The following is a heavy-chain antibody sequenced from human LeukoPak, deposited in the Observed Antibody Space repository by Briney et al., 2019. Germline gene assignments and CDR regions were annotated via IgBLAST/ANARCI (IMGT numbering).Heavy chain of an antibody. CDR1: GGSISSYY. J-gene: IGHJ3*02. D-gene: IGHD1-7*01. Sequence: SETLSLTCTVSGGSISSYYWSWIRQPPGKGLEWIGYIYYSGSTNYNPSLKSRVTISVDTSKNQFSLKLSSVTAADTAVYYCARDLRPLKNYVAFDIWGQGTMVTVSS. CDR2: IYYSGST. V-gene: IGHV4-59*12. CDR3: ARDLRPLKNYVAFDI.